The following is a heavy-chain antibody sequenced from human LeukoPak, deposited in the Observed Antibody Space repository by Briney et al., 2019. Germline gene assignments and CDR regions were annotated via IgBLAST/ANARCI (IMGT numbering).Heavy chain of an antibody. D-gene: IGHD4-23*01. J-gene: IGHJ2*01. CDR3: ARHIYGGNWYFDL. CDR2: IYHSGST. CDR1: GYSITSGYY. V-gene: IGHV4-38-2*02. Sequence: SETLSLTCTVSGYSITSGYYWGWIRQPPGKGLEWIGNIYHSGSTYYNPSLKSRVTISVDTSKNQFSLRLSSVTAADTAVYYCARHIYGGNWYFDLWGRGTLVTVSS.